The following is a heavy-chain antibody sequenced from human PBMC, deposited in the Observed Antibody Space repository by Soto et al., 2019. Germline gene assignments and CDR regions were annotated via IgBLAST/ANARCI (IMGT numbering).Heavy chain of an antibody. D-gene: IGHD3-16*01. CDR1: GGSISSYY. CDR3: ARIRGEPGYFDY. J-gene: IGHJ4*02. Sequence: QVQLQESGPGLVKPSETLSLTCTVSGGSISSYYWSWIRQPPGKGLEWIGYIYYSGSTNNNPSLKSRVTISVDTSKNQFSLKLTSLTAADTAVYYCARIRGEPGYFDYWGQGTLVPVSS. CDR2: IYYSGST. V-gene: IGHV4-59*01.